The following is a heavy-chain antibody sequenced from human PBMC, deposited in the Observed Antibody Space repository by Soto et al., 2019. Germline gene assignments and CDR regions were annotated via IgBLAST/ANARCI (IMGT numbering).Heavy chain of an antibody. V-gene: IGHV3-30*18. D-gene: IGHD3-10*01. CDR1: GFTFSNYA. CDR3: AKDRRVRDGMDV. CDR2: ISYDGSNT. J-gene: IGHJ6*02. Sequence: QVQLVESGGGVVQPGRSLRLSCAASGFTFSNYAVHWVRQAPGKGLEWVALISYDGSNTYYADSVKGRFTISRDNSENTLYLQIISLRAEDTAMYYCAKDRRVRDGMDVWGQGTTVIVSS.